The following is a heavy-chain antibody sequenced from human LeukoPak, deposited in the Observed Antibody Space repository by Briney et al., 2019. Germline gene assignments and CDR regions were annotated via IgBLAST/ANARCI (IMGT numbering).Heavy chain of an antibody. Sequence: GGSLRLSCVASGFTFSTYSMNWVRQAPGKGLDWGSVIYPNGGTTKYADSVTGRFTISRDNSKNTLYLQMHNLRPEDTAVYFCAKDRVPDSGYDIDYWGQETLVTVSS. J-gene: IGHJ4*02. D-gene: IGHD5-12*01. CDR2: IYPNGGTT. CDR1: GFTFSTYS. CDR3: AKDRVPDSGYDIDY. V-gene: IGHV3-23*03.